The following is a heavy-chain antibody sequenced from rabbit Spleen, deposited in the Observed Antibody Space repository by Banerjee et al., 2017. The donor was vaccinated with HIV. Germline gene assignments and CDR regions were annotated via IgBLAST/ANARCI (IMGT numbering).Heavy chain of an antibody. D-gene: IGHD1-1*01. Sequence: QSLEESGGDLVKPGGTLTLTCKASAFSFNANHWICWVRQAPGKGLEWISCIAGSSSGFTYSATWAKGRFTISKTSSTTVTLQMTSLTAADTATYFCARNYVNAFDPWGQGTLVTVS. CDR2: IAGSSSGFT. CDR3: ARNYVNAFDP. CDR1: AFSFNANHW. J-gene: IGHJ2*01. V-gene: IGHV1S40*01.